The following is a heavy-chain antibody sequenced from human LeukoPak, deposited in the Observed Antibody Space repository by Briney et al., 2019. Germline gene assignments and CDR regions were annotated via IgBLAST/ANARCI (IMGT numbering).Heavy chain of an antibody. CDR2: INWNGGST. Sequence: GGSLRLSCAASGFTFDDYGMSWVRQAPGKGLEWVSGINWNGGSTGYADSVKGRFTISRDNAKNSLYLQINSLRAEDTALYYCARAKYYYDSSGYCDWGQGTLVTVSS. V-gene: IGHV3-20*04. CDR3: ARAKYYYDSSGYCD. D-gene: IGHD3-22*01. J-gene: IGHJ4*02. CDR1: GFTFDDYG.